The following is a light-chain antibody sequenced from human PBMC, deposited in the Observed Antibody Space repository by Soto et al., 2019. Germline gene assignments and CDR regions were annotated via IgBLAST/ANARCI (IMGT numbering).Light chain of an antibody. CDR2: AAS. Sequence: DIQMTQSPSSLSASVGDRVTITCRASQSISSYLNWYQQKPGKAPKLLIYAASSLQSGVPSRFSGSGSGTDFTLTISSLQPEDFATYYFQKSYSTLFTFGPGTKVDIK. V-gene: IGKV1-39*01. J-gene: IGKJ3*01. CDR3: QKSYSTLFT. CDR1: QSISSY.